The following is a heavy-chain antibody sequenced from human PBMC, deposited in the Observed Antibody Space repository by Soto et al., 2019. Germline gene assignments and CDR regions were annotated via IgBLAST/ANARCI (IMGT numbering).Heavy chain of an antibody. D-gene: IGHD1-26*01. CDR2: IYHSGST. V-gene: IGHV4-4*02. J-gene: IGHJ5*02. CDR3: SRDEFDGRNHFGRFNL. Sequence: SETLSLTCAVAGGSIRSHTWWTWVRQPPGKGLEWIGEIYHSGSTNYNPSLEGRITISVDRSKNQFSLELISVTAADTAVYYCSRDEFDGRNHFGRFNLWGQGALVTVSS. CDR1: GGSIRSHTW.